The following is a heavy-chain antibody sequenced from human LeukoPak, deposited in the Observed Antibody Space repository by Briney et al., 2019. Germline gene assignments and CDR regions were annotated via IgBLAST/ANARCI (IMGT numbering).Heavy chain of an antibody. Sequence: SETLSLTCTVSGGSISSYYWSWIRQPAGKGLEWIGRIYTSGSTNYNPSLKSRVTMSVDTSKNQFSLKLSSVTAADTAVYYCARGTTVRGVIVSYMDVWGKGTTVTISS. CDR1: GGSISSYY. CDR3: ARGTTVRGVIVSYMDV. CDR2: IYTSGST. J-gene: IGHJ6*03. D-gene: IGHD3-10*01. V-gene: IGHV4-4*07.